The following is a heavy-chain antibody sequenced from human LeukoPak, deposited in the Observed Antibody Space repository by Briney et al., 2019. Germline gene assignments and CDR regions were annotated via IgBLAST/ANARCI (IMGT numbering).Heavy chain of an antibody. D-gene: IGHD3-9*01. CDR1: GGPFSGYY. J-gene: IGHJ4*02. Sequence: SETLSLTCAVYGGPFSGYYWSWIRQPPGKGLEWIGEINHSGSTNYNPSLKSRVTISVDTSKNQFSLKLSSVTAADTAVYYCARRGPYYDILTGRRYYFDYWGQGTLVTVSS. CDR3: ARRGPYYDILTGRRYYFDY. CDR2: INHSGST. V-gene: IGHV4-34*01.